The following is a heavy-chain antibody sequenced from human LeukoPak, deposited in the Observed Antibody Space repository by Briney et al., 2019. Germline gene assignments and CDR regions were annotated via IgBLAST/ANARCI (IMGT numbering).Heavy chain of an antibody. Sequence: SETLSLTCTVSGGSIRSSSYYWGWIRQPPGKGLEWIGSFYYSGSTYYNPSLKSRVTISVDTSKNQFSLKLRSVTGADTAVYYCVKDSRFSWYYHWGQGTLVTVYS. V-gene: IGHV4-39*07. CDR3: VKDSRFSWYYH. CDR2: FYYSGST. J-gene: IGHJ5*02. CDR1: GGSIRSSSYY.